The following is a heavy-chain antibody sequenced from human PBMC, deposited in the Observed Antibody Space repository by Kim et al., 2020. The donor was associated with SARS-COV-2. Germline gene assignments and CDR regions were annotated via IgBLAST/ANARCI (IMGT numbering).Heavy chain of an antibody. D-gene: IGHD3-22*01. CDR2: IDPSDSYT. V-gene: IGHV5-10-1*01. CDR1: GYSFTSYW. J-gene: IGHJ2*01. Sequence: GEPLKISCKGSGYSFTSYWISWVRQMPGKGLEWMGRIDPSDSYTNYSPSFQGHVTISADKSISTAYLQWSSLKASDTAMYYCAGYPTDSSGYSGYFDLWGRGTLVTVSS. CDR3: AGYPTDSSGYSGYFDL.